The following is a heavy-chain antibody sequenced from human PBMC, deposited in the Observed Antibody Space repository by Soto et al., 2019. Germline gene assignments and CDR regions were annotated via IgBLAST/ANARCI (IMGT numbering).Heavy chain of an antibody. D-gene: IGHD6-6*01. CDR1: GGTFSSYT. V-gene: IGHV1-69*02. Sequence: SVKVSCKASGGTFSSYTISWVRQAPGQGLEWMGRIIPILGIANYAQKFQGRVTITADKSTSTAYMELSSLRSEDTAVYYCARPTRGYSSSKRDYYYYMDVWGKGTTVTVSS. CDR2: IIPILGIA. J-gene: IGHJ6*03. CDR3: ARPTRGYSSSKRDYYYYMDV.